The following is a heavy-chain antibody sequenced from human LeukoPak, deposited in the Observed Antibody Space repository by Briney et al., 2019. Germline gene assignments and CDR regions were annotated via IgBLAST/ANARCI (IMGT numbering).Heavy chain of an antibody. J-gene: IGHJ4*02. V-gene: IGHV3-7*03. Sequence: PGGSLRLSCAASGFTFNKFWVAWVRQAPGKGLEWVADIKQDGSEKYYVDSVKGRFTISRDNAKNSLYLQMNSLRAEDTALYYCAKDFGADYYDSSGYYYSYFDYWGQGTLVTVSS. CDR3: AKDFGADYYDSSGYYYSYFDY. CDR1: GFTFNKFW. D-gene: IGHD3-22*01. CDR2: IKQDGSEK.